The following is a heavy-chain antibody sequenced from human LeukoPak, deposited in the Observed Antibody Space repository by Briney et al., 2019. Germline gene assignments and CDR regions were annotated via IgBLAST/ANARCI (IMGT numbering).Heavy chain of an antibody. J-gene: IGHJ4*02. CDR2: IYYSGST. V-gene: IGHV4-59*08. CDR3: ARHDGGAAGNFGY. Sequence: SETLSLTCTVSGGSISSYYWSWIRQPPGKGLEWIGYIYYSGSTNYNPSLKSRVTISVDTSKNQFSLKLSSVTAADTAVYYCARHDGGAAGNFGYWGQGTLVTVSS. CDR1: GGSISSYY. D-gene: IGHD6-13*01.